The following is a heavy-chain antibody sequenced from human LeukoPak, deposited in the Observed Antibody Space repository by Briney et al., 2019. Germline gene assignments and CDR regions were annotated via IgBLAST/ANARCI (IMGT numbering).Heavy chain of an antibody. CDR3: AKDAIGQYRTYYFDH. J-gene: IGHJ4*02. D-gene: IGHD1-1*01. V-gene: IGHV3-33*06. CDR2: IWYDGSNK. CDR1: GFTFSSYG. Sequence: GRSLRLSCAASGFTFSSYGMHWVRQAPGKGLEWVAVIWYDGSNKYYADSVKGQFTISRDNSKNTLYLQMNSLRAEDTAVYYCAKDAIGQYRTYYFDHWGQGTLVPVSS.